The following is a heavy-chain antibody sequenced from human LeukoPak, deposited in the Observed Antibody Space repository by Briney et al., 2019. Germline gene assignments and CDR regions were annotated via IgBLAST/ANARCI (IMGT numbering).Heavy chain of an antibody. D-gene: IGHD2-15*01. V-gene: IGHV1-2*02. CDR3: ARWEVVAATRGYYYYYMDV. J-gene: IGHJ6*03. CDR2: INPNSGGT. Sequence: ASVKVSCKASGYTFTGYYMHWVRQAPGQGLEWVGWINPNSGGTNYAQKFQGRVTMTRDTSISTAYMELSRLRSDDTAVYYCARWEVVAATRGYYYYYMDVWGKGTTVTISS. CDR1: GYTFTGYY.